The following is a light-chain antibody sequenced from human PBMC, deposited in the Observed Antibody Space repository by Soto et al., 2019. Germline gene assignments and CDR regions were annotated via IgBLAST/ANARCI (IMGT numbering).Light chain of an antibody. CDR1: QSVSSNY. V-gene: IGKV3-20*01. CDR3: QHYSSSPGFP. Sequence: EIALTPSPGTLSLSPGERATLSCRATQSVSSNYVDWYQHKPRQTPRIVLYSASIRDTGIPDRFSGSGSGTDFTLTISRLEPEDFAVYYCQHYSSSPGFPVGPGTKVDI. CDR2: SAS. J-gene: IGKJ3*01.